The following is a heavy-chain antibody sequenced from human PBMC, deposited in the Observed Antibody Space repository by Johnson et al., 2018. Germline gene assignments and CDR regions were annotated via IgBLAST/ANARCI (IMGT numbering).Heavy chain of an antibody. CDR1: GYSFTSYW. D-gene: IGHD2-2*01. Sequence: VQLVQSGAEVKKPGESLKISCKGSGYSFTSYWIGWVRQMPGKGLEWMGIIYPGDSDTRYSPSFQGQVTISADKSISPAYLQWSSLKASDTAMYYSSRRVGYCSSTSCREAFDIWGQGTMVTVSS. CDR3: SRRVGYCSSTSCREAFDI. J-gene: IGHJ3*02. V-gene: IGHV5-51*03. CDR2: IYPGDSDT.